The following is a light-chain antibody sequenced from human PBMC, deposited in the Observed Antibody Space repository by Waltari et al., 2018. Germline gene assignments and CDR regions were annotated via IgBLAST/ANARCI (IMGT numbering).Light chain of an antibody. V-gene: IGKV1-5*03. CDR3: QQYNSYST. J-gene: IGKJ2*01. CDR1: QSISSW. CDR2: KAS. Sequence: DIQMTQSPSTLSASVGNILTITCRASQSISSWLAWYQKKPGKAPKLLIYKASSLESGVPSRFSGSGSGTEFTLTISSLQPDDFATYYCQQYNSYSTFGQGTKLEIK.